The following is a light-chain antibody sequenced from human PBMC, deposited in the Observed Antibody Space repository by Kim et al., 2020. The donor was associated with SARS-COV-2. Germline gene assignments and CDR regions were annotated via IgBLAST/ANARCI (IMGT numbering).Light chain of an antibody. CDR3: QQYSDWPPGDT. V-gene: IGKV3-15*01. CDR1: QSVSDN. CDR2: AAS. Sequence: SPGETATLSCRTSQSVSDNFAWYQQKPGQAPTLLIYAASTRATGVPARFSGSGTGTEFTLTISSMQSEDFAVYFCQQYSDWPPGDTFGQGTKRRS. J-gene: IGKJ2*01.